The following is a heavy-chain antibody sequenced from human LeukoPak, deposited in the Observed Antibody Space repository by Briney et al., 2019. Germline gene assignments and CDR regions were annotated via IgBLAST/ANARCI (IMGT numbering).Heavy chain of an antibody. CDR2: IYYSGST. Sequence: SETLSLTCTVSGGSISTYYWSWIRQPPGKGLEWIGYIYYSGSTDYNPSLESRVTISLDTSKNQFSLKLSSVTAADTAVYYCARVGAESGSYLSWFDPWGQGTLVTVSA. CDR1: GGSISTYY. CDR3: ARVGAESGSYLSWFDP. V-gene: IGHV4-59*01. J-gene: IGHJ5*02. D-gene: IGHD1-26*01.